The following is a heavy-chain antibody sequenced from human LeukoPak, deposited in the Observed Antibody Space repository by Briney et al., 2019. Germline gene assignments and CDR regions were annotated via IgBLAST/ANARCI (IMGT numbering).Heavy chain of an antibody. V-gene: IGHV3-23*01. Sequence: GGSLRLSCAASGFTFSSYAMSWVRQAPGKGLEWVSAISGSGGSTYYADSVKGRFTISGDNSKNTLYLQMNSLRAEDTAVYYCAKDYFGVVVMVGFDYWGQGTLVTVSS. CDR1: GFTFSSYA. D-gene: IGHD2-15*01. CDR3: AKDYFGVVVMVGFDY. J-gene: IGHJ4*02. CDR2: ISGSGGST.